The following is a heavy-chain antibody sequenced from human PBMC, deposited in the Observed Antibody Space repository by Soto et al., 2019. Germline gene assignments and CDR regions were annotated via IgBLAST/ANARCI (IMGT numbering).Heavy chain of an antibody. CDR3: ARLPKGSLVTA. J-gene: IGHJ4*02. D-gene: IGHD2-21*02. Sequence: GGSLRLSCVGSGFSFSDHSMNWVRQAPGKGLQWVSYISSSSDKTYYADSVKGRFTVSRDNAKNALFLQMNSLRDDDTATYFCARLPKGSLVTAWGQGTRVTVSS. V-gene: IGHV3-48*02. CDR1: GFSFSDHS. CDR2: ISSSSDKT.